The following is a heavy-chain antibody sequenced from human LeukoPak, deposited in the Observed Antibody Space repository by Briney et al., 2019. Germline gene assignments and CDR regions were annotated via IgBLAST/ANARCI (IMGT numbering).Heavy chain of an antibody. CDR2: VNPNSANT. J-gene: IGHJ4*02. D-gene: IGHD1-26*01. CDR1: AYTFTGYY. V-gene: IGHV1-8*02. Sequence: ASVTVSCKASAYTFTGYYMHWVRQAAGQGLEWMGWVNPNSANTAYAQKFQGRVTMTRNTSIHTAYMELSSLRSEDTAVYYCAIKLSSGGFWGQGTLVTVSS. CDR3: AIKLSSGGF.